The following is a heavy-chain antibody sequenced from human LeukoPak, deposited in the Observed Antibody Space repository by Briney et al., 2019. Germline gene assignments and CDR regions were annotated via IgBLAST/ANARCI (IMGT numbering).Heavy chain of an antibody. Sequence: KPSETLSLTCTVAGASISSSNYYWGWIRQPPGKGLEWIGSIYDGGSTYYNPSLKSRVSMSVDTSKAQLSLNLRSVIAADTAVYYCARHSSGWYSFEYWGQGTLVTVFS. V-gene: IGHV4-39*01. CDR3: ARHSSGWYSFEY. CDR2: IYDGGST. D-gene: IGHD6-19*01. J-gene: IGHJ4*02. CDR1: GASISSSNYY.